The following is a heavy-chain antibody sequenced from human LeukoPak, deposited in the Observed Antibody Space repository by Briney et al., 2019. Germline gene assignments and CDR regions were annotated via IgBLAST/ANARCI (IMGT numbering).Heavy chain of an antibody. CDR1: GYPFRSYV. V-gene: IGHV1-3*01. CDR3: ARDGYDADGYLDY. D-gene: IGHD5-12*01. CDR2: INPANGNT. Sequence: GASVKVSCKASGYPFRSYVIHWLRQAPGQTLEWIGWINPANGNTKYSRNFQGRVTTTRDTSASVVYMELSSLRYEDTAVYYCARDGYDADGYLDYWGQGALVPVSS. J-gene: IGHJ4*02.